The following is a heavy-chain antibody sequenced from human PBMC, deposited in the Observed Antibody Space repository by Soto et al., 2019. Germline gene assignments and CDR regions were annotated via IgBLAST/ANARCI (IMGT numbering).Heavy chain of an antibody. Sequence: QVQLQESGPGLVKPSQTLSLTCTVSGGSISSGDYYWSWIRQPPGKGLEWIGYIYYSGSTYYNPSLKSRVTISGDTSKNQFSLKLSSVTAADTAVYHCDSGWYSGRRMDYWGQGTLVTVSS. D-gene: IGHD6-13*01. CDR3: DSGWYSGRRMDY. CDR2: IYYSGST. J-gene: IGHJ4*02. V-gene: IGHV4-30-4*01. CDR1: GGSISSGDYY.